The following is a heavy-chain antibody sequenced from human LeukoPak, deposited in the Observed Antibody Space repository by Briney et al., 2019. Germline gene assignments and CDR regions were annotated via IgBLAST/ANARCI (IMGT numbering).Heavy chain of an antibody. CDR2: INPNSGGT. Sequence: WASVKVSCKASGYTFTGYYMHWVRQAPGQGLEWMGWINPNSGGTNYAQKFQGWVTMTGDTSISTAYMELSRLRSDDTAVYYCARGVYDSSGYYYGYFDYWGQGTLVTVSS. J-gene: IGHJ4*02. CDR1: GYTFTGYY. CDR3: ARGVYDSSGYYYGYFDY. V-gene: IGHV1-2*04. D-gene: IGHD3-22*01.